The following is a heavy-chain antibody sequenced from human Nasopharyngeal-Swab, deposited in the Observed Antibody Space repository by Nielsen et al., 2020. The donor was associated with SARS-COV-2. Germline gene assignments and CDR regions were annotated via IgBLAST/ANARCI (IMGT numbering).Heavy chain of an antibody. CDR3: AKAQPPGISVFDH. CDR2: MNPNSGNT. V-gene: IGHV1-8*01. D-gene: IGHD1-20*01. Sequence: ASVKVSCKASGYTFTSYDINWVRQATGQGLEWMGWMNPNSGNTGYAQKFQGRVTMTRNTSISTAYMELSSLRSEDTAVYYCAKAQPPGISVFDHWGQGTLVTVSS. CDR1: GYTFTSYD. J-gene: IGHJ4*02.